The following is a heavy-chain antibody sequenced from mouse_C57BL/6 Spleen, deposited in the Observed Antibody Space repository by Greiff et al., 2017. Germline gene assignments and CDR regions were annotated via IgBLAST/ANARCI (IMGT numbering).Heavy chain of an antibody. J-gene: IGHJ2*01. CDR2: INPSNGYT. V-gene: IGHV1-4*01. CDR1: GYTFTSYT. CDR3: ARAGGFDGTYFDY. Sequence: QVQLKQSGAELARPGASVKMSCKASGYTFTSYTMHWVKQRPGQGLEWIGYINPSNGYTKYNQKFKDKATLTADTSSSTAYMQLSSLTSEDSAVYYCARAGGFDGTYFDYWGQGTTLTVSS. D-gene: IGHD3-3*01.